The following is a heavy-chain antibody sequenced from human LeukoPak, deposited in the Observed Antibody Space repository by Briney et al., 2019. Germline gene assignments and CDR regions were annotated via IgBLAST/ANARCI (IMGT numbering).Heavy chain of an antibody. D-gene: IGHD4-11*01. Sequence: GGSLRLSCAASGFTYSHYGMHWVRQAPGKGLEWVADIWSDATEKYYSDAVKGRFTISRDNSRNTLYLQMNSLRGEDTAVYYCAKDAQRGFDYSNSLEYWGQGTLVTVSS. CDR3: AKDAQRGFDYSNSLEY. CDR2: IWSDATEK. J-gene: IGHJ4*02. CDR1: GFTYSHYG. V-gene: IGHV3-33*06.